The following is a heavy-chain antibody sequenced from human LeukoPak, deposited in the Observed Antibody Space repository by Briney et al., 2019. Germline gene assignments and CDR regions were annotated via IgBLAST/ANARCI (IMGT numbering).Heavy chain of an antibody. V-gene: IGHV3-23*01. CDR3: AKRAYCGGDCYTPNYYFDY. J-gene: IGHJ4*02. CDR1: GFTFSSYA. Sequence: GGSLRLSCAASGFTFSSYAMSWVRQAPGKGLDWVSAISGSGGSTYYADSVKGRFTISRDNSKNTLYLQMNSLRAEDTAVYYCAKRAYCGGDCYTPNYYFDYWGQGTLVTVSS. CDR2: ISGSGGST. D-gene: IGHD2-21*02.